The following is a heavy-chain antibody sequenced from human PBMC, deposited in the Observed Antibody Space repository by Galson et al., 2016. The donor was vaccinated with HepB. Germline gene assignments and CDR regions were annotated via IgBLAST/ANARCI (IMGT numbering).Heavy chain of an antibody. Sequence: SLRLSCAASGFTFTTYAMTWVRQAPGKGLEWVSGISDSDPSTYYADSVTGRFTIARDNSKNTLYLKMNSLRAEDTAVYYCAKMSSSRAYSSDAFDLWGQGTMVTVSS. V-gene: IGHV3-23*01. CDR1: GFTFTTYA. J-gene: IGHJ3*01. CDR2: ISDSDPST. D-gene: IGHD3-22*01. CDR3: AKMSSSRAYSSDAFDL.